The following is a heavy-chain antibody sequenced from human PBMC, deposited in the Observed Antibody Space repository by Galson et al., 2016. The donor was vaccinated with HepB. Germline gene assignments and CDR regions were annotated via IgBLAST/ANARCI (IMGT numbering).Heavy chain of an antibody. D-gene: IGHD3-16*01. CDR1: GFAFNIYT. J-gene: IGHJ4*02. CDR2: TSYDGGYK. CDR3: GKHGGFDY. V-gene: IGHV3-30-3*02. Sequence: SLRLSCAASGFAFNIYTMHWVRQAPGKGLEWVALTSYDGGYKYYADSVKGRFTISRDNFKNTLYLYMNSLRAGDTAVYYCGKHGGFDYWGQGALVTVSS.